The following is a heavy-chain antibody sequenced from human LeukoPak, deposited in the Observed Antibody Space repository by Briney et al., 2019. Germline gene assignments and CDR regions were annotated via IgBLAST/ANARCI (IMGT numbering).Heavy chain of an antibody. CDR1: GYTFSSCA. V-gene: IGHV1-3*04. Sequence: ASVKVSCKASGYTFSSCAMHWVRQAPGQRLEWMGWINTGNEYRKYSQKFQDRVSFSWDRSASTVYMDLSNLRSEDTAVYYCARGWEAAAAPDYWGQGTLVTVSS. CDR2: INTGNEYR. J-gene: IGHJ4*02. CDR3: ARGWEAAAAPDY. D-gene: IGHD6-13*01.